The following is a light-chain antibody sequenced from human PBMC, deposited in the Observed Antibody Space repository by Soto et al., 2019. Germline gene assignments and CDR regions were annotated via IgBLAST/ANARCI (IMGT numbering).Light chain of an antibody. CDR3: QQYGSPLFT. CDR1: QSVSSGY. Sequence: EIVLTQSPGTLSLSPGERATLSCRARQSVSSGYLAWYQQKPGQAPRLLIYGASSRATGIPDRFSGSRSGKDFTLTISRLEPEDFAVYYCQQYGSPLFTFGPGTKVHIK. J-gene: IGKJ3*01. V-gene: IGKV3-20*01. CDR2: GAS.